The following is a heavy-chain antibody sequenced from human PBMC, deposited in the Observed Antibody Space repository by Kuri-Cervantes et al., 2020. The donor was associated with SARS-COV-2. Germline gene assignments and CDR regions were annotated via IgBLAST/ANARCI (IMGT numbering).Heavy chain of an antibody. Sequence: LRLSCAISGDSVSSNSAAWNWIRQSPSIGLEWLGSTYYRSKWYNDYAVSVKSRITINPDTSKNQFSLQLNSVTPEDTAVYYCARAMYYYDSSGYYINYYGMDVWGQGTTVTVSS. CDR3: ARAMYYYDSSGYYINYYGMDV. V-gene: IGHV6-1*01. CDR2: TYYRSKWYN. J-gene: IGHJ6*02. CDR1: GDSVSSNSAA. D-gene: IGHD3-22*01.